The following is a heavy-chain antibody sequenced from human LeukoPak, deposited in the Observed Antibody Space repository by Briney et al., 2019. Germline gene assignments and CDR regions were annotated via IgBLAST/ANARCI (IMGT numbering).Heavy chain of an antibody. CDR3: AREAFPRDGYNVFDY. J-gene: IGHJ4*02. V-gene: IGHV1-2*02. CDR1: GYTFTGYY. CDR2: INPNSGGT. D-gene: IGHD5-12*01. Sequence: ASVKVSCKASGYTFTGYYMHWVRQAPGQGLEWMGWINPNSGGTNYAQKFQGRVTMTRDTSISTAYMELSRLRSDDTAVYYCAREAFPRDGYNVFDYWGQGTLVTVSS.